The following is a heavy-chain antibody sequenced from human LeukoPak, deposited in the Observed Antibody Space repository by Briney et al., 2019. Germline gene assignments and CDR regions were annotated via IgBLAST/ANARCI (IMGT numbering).Heavy chain of an antibody. CDR2: IYSGGST. D-gene: IGHD2-2*01. Sequence: GGSLRLSCAASEFSVGSNYMTWVRQAPGKGLEWVSLIYSGGSTYYADSVKGRFTISRDNSKNTLYLQMNSLRAEDTAVYYCVKADEFTSNPYFQRWGQGTLVIVSS. J-gene: IGHJ1*01. CDR1: EFSVGSNY. V-gene: IGHV3-66*01. CDR3: VKADEFTSNPYFQR.